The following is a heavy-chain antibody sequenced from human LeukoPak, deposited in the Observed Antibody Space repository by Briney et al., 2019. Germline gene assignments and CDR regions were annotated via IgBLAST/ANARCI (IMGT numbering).Heavy chain of an antibody. D-gene: IGHD3-9*01. Sequence: GASLRLSCAASGFTFSNYAMSWVRQAPGKGLEWVSAITGSGGNTYYADSVKGWFTISRDNSKNTVFLQMNSLRAEDTAVYYCAKWGDYDVLTGYYVSVYWGQGTLVTVSS. CDR2: ITGSGGNT. CDR3: AKWGDYDVLTGYYVSVY. CDR1: GFTFSNYA. J-gene: IGHJ4*02. V-gene: IGHV3-23*01.